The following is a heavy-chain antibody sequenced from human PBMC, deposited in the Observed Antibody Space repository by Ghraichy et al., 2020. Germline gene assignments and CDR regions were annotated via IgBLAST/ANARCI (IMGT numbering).Heavy chain of an antibody. Sequence: LSLTCAASGFTVSSNYMSWVRQAPGKGLEWVSVIYSGGSTYYADSVKGRFTISRHNSKNTLYLQMNSLRAEDTAVYYCARDVYYYYGMDVWGQGTTVTVSS. J-gene: IGHJ6*02. CDR3: ARDVYYYYGMDV. CDR2: IYSGGST. CDR1: GFTVSSNY. V-gene: IGHV3-53*04.